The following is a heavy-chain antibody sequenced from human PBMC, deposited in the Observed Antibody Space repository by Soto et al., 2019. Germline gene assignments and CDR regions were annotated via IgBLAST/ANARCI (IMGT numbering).Heavy chain of an antibody. CDR2: IYYTGST. V-gene: IGHV4-59*01. J-gene: IGHJ5*02. Sequence: SETLSLTCTVSGGSIVDYYWSWIRQSPGKGLEWIGYIYYTGSTNYNPSLRGRVTISLGTSKNQFSLKLTSVTAADTAVYYCARGGDFYGPCGQGTLVTVYS. CDR3: ARGGDFYGP. D-gene: IGHD2-21*02. CDR1: GGSIVDYY.